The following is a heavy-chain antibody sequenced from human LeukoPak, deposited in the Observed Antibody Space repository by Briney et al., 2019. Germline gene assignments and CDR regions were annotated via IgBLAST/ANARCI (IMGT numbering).Heavy chain of an antibody. CDR3: ARIATAVTPLDL. D-gene: IGHD4-23*01. Sequence: SVKVSCKASGGTFSSYTIHWVRQAPGQGLQWMGRIIPIVGRSNTAQNFQGRVTITADKVTNIAYLELSSLTSEDTAVYYCARIATAVTPLDLWGQGTLVIVSS. CDR2: IIPIVGRS. CDR1: GGTFSSYT. V-gene: IGHV1-69*02. J-gene: IGHJ5*02.